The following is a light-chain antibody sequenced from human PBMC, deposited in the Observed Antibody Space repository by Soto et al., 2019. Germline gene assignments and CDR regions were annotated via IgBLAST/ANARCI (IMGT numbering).Light chain of an antibody. CDR1: QGVSSN. Sequence: EIVMTQSPATLSGSQGEKATLSCRASQGVSSNLAWSQQRPSQAPRLRTYVASTRATGTPARLSGSGSGTEFTLTISSLQSEDFAVYYCQQHNNWPFTFGQGTKLEIK. J-gene: IGKJ2*01. V-gene: IGKV3-15*01. CDR2: VAS. CDR3: QQHNNWPFT.